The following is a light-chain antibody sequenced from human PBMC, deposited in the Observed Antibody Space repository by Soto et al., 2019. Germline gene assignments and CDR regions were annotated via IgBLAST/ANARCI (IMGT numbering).Light chain of an antibody. Sequence: EIVLTQSPATLSLSPGERATLSCRASQSLSTYLAWYQQKPGQPPRLLIYETSNRATGIPARFRGSGSGTDFTLTIYSLEPEDFAVYYCQQRGNWPTFGPGTKVDIK. CDR3: QQRGNWPT. CDR1: QSLSTY. CDR2: ETS. J-gene: IGKJ3*01. V-gene: IGKV3-11*01.